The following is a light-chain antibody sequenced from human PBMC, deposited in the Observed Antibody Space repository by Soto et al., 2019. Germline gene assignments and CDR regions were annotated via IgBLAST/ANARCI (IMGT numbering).Light chain of an antibody. J-gene: IGKJ1*01. V-gene: IGKV3-20*01. CDR1: QSVSSNY. CDR2: GAS. CDR3: QQFGRSPPSST. Sequence: ETVLTQSPGTLSLSPGERATLSCRASQSVSSNYLACYQQKPGQAPRLLIYGASTRATSITDRFSGSGSGTDFTLIIIRLEAADVSVSYCQQFGRSPPSSTFGQGTRVEIK.